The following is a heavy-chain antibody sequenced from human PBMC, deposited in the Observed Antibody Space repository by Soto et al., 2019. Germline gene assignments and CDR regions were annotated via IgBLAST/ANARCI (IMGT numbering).Heavy chain of an antibody. V-gene: IGHV3-9*01. Sequence: EVQLVESGGGLVQPGRSLRLSCAASGFTFDDYAMHWVRQAPGKGLEWVSGISWNSGSIGHADSVKGRFTISRDNAKNSLYLQMISLRAEDTALYYCAKTIGGCSSTSCSPFDYWGQGTLVTVSS. CDR1: GFTFDDYA. J-gene: IGHJ4*02. CDR3: AKTIGGCSSTSCSPFDY. D-gene: IGHD2-2*01. CDR2: ISWNSGSI.